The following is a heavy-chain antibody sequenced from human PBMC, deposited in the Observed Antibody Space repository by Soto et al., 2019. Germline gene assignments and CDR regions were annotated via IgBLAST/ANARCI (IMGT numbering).Heavy chain of an antibody. CDR1: GGSFSGYY. D-gene: IGHD2-8*02. CDR3: ARDKITGLFDY. V-gene: IGHV4-34*01. J-gene: IGHJ4*02. Sequence: QVQLQQWGAGLLKPSETLSLTCAVYGGSFSGYYWTWIRQPPGTGLELIGEINHSGSTNYNPSLKSRVTISVDTSKNQFSLKLTSVTAAATAVYYCARDKITGLFDYWGQGTLVTVSS. CDR2: INHSGST.